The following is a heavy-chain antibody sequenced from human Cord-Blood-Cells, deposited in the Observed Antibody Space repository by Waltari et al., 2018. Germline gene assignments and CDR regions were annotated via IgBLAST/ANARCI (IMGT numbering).Heavy chain of an antibody. Sequence: QVQLVQSGAEVKKPGASVKVSCKASGYTFTRYAMHWVRQAPGQRLEWMGWINAGNGNTKYSQKFQGRVTITRDTSASTAYMELSSLRSEDTAVYYCARMGSIAARPFAFDIWGQGTMVTVSS. V-gene: IGHV1-3*01. CDR3: ARMGSIAARPFAFDI. D-gene: IGHD6-6*01. CDR2: INAGNGNT. J-gene: IGHJ3*02. CDR1: GYTFTRYA.